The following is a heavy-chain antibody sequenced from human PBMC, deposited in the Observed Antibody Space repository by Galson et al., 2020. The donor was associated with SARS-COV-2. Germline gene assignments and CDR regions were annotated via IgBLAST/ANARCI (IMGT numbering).Heavy chain of an antibody. J-gene: IGHJ4*02. CDR1: GYTFTSYD. V-gene: IGHV1-8*01. CDR2: MNPNSGNT. CDR3: ARGYGVLTIIVVVIDRRGFDY. Sequence: ASVKVSCKASGYTFTSYDINWVRQATGQGLEWMGWMNPNSGNTGYAQKFQGRVTMTRNTSISTAYMELSSLRSEDTAVYYCARGYGVLTIIVVVIDRRGFDYWGQGTLVTVSS. D-gene: IGHD3-22*01.